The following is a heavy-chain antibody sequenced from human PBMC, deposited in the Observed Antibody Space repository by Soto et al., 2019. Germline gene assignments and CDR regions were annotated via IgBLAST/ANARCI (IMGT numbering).Heavy chain of an antibody. J-gene: IGHJ4*02. CDR1: GFTFSSYA. CDR3: AKDLTWNSLIVCTFDY. D-gene: IGHD1-7*01. V-gene: IGHV3-23*01. CDR2: ISGSGGST. Sequence: GGSLRLSCAASGFTFSSYAMSWVRQAPGKGLEWVSAISGSGGSTYYADSVKGRFTISRDNSKNTLYLQMNSLRAEDTAVYYCAKDLTWNSLIVCTFDYWGQGTLVTVSS.